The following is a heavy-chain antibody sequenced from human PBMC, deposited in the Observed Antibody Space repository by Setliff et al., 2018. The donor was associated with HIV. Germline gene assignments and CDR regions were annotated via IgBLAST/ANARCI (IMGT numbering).Heavy chain of an antibody. CDR1: GGSVSDTSYY. Sequence: SETLSLTCTVSGGSVSDTSYYWGWIRQPPGKGLEWLANVYYSGGTYYNPSLNSRVTISVDTSRNQFSLKLTSVTAADQGVYYCARVPVAGANWFDPWGLGTLVTVSS. CDR2: VYYSGGT. V-gene: IGHV4-39*01. CDR3: ARVPVAGANWFDP. D-gene: IGHD2-21*01. J-gene: IGHJ5*02.